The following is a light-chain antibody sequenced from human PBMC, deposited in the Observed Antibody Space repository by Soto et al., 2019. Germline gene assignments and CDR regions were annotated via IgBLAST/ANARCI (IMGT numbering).Light chain of an antibody. CDR3: QHYKMYSPWT. Sequence: DIQITQSPSSLSASVGDIVTITFRASQSISSYLNWYQQRPGKAPKLLIYDVSSLQSGVPSRFSGSGSGTEFTLTISSLQPDDFATYYCQHYKMYSPWTFGQGTNVDIK. CDR1: QSISSY. V-gene: IGKV1-5*01. J-gene: IGKJ1*01. CDR2: DVS.